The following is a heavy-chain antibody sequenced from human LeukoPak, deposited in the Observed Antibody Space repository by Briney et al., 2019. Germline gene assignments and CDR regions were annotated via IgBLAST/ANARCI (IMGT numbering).Heavy chain of an antibody. CDR1: GGTFSSYA. J-gene: IGHJ5*02. CDR2: IIPIFGTA. CDR3: ARDRSITIFGVVIMTWFDP. Sequence: SVKVSCKASGGTFSSYAISWVRQAPGQGLEWMGRIIPIFGTANYAQKFQGRVTITTDESTSTAYMELSSLRSEDTAVYYCARDRSITIFGVVIMTWFDPWGQGTLVTVSS. V-gene: IGHV1-69*05. D-gene: IGHD3-3*01.